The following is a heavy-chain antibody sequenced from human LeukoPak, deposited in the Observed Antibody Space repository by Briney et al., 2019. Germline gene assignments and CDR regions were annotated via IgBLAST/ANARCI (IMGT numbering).Heavy chain of an antibody. Sequence: SETLSLTCTVSGGSISSSSYYWGWIRQPPGKGLEWIGYIYYSGSTNYNPSLKSRVTISVDTSKNQFSLKLSSVTAADTAVYYCARSYYDSSGYYLVDYWGQGTLVTVSS. CDR1: GGSISSSSYY. D-gene: IGHD3-22*01. CDR3: ARSYYDSSGYYLVDY. V-gene: IGHV4-61*05. J-gene: IGHJ4*02. CDR2: IYYSGST.